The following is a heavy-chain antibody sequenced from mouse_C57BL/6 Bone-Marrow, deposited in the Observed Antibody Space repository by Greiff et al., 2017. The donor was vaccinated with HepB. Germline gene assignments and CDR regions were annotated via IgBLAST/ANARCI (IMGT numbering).Heavy chain of an antibody. CDR3: VRGANLLWYPAWFAY. V-gene: IGHV10-3*01. CDR2: IRSKSSNYAT. CDR1: GFTFNTYA. Sequence: EVMLVESGGGLVQPKGSLKLSCAASGFTFNTYAMHWVRQAPGKGLEWVARIRSKSSNYATYYADSVKDRFTISRDDSQSMLYLQMNNLKTEDTAMYYCVRGANLLWYPAWFAYWGQGTLVTVSA. J-gene: IGHJ3*01. D-gene: IGHD2-1*01.